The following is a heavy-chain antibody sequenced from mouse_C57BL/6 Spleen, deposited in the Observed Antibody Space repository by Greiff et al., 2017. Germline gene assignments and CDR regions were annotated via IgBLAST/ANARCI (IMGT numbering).Heavy chain of an antibody. CDR1: GYTFTEYT. D-gene: IGHD1-1*01. CDR3: ARHGDYYGSSTGAMDY. Sequence: QVHVKQSGAELVKPGASVKLSCKASGYTFTEYTIHWVKQRSGQGLEWIGWFYPGSGSIKYNEKFRDKATLTADKSSSTVYMELSRLTSEDSAVYFCARHGDYYGSSTGAMDYWGQGTSVTVSS. CDR2: FYPGSGSI. V-gene: IGHV1-62-2*01. J-gene: IGHJ4*01.